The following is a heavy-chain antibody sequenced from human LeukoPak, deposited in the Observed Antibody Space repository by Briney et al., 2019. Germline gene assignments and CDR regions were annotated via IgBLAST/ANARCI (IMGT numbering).Heavy chain of an antibody. J-gene: IGHJ4*02. Sequence: GGSLRLSCAASGFTFDDYATHWVRQAPGKGLEWVSGISWNSGSIGYADSVKGRFTISRDNAKNSLYLQMNSLRAEDTALYYCAKDRGFIAAGGADYWGQGTLVTVSS. D-gene: IGHD6-13*01. CDR3: AKDRGFIAAGGADY. CDR2: ISWNSGSI. CDR1: GFTFDDYA. V-gene: IGHV3-9*01.